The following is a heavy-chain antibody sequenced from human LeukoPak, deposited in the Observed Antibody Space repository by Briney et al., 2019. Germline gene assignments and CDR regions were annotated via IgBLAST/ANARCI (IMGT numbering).Heavy chain of an antibody. CDR1: GDFINRFY. V-gene: IGHV4-4*07. CDR3: ARSVWSTNWFAPFDH. J-gene: IGHJ4*02. Sequence: PSVTLTLTCTVSGDFINRFYWSWLRQPAGKGGEWIGRIYTSGSTNYSPFLKSRVTLSVDMSKNQFFLKLSSVTAADTAVYYCARSVWSTNWFAPFDHWGQGTLVTVSS. CDR2: IYTSGST. D-gene: IGHD3-10*01.